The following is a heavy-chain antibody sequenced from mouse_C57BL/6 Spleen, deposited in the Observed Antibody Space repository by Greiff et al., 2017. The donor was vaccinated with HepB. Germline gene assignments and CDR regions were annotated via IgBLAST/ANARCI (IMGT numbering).Heavy chain of an antibody. V-gene: IGHV1-54*01. CDR1: GYAFTNYL. D-gene: IGHD4-1*01. J-gene: IGHJ2*01. Sequence: VKLMESGAELVRPGTSVKVSCKASGYAFTNYLIEWVKQRPGQGLEWIGVINPGSGGTNYNEKFKGKATLTADKSSSTAYMQLSSLTSEDSAVYFCARGILGRYYFDYWGQGTTLTVSS. CDR3: ARGILGRYYFDY. CDR2: INPGSGGT.